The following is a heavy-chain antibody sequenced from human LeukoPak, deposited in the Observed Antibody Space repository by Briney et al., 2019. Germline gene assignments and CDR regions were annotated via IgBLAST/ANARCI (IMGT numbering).Heavy chain of an antibody. V-gene: IGHV3-30*04. Sequence: PGRSLRLSCAASGFTFSFYAMHWVRQAPGKGLEWVAVISYDGSNKYYADSVKGRFTISRDNSKNTLFLQMNSLRTDGTAVYYCAIGSPATVTTFTPFDPWGQGTLVTVSS. CDR2: ISYDGSNK. J-gene: IGHJ5*02. CDR1: GFTFSFYA. CDR3: AIGSPATVTTFTPFDP. D-gene: IGHD4-17*01.